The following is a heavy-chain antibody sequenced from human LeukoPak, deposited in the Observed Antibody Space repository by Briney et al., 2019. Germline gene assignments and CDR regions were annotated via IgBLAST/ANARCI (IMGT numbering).Heavy chain of an antibody. CDR2: IYTSGST. Sequence: SEALSLTCTVSGGSISSYSWSWIRQPAGNGLEWIGRIYTSGSTNYNPSLKGRVTISVDTSKKQFSLKLSSVTAADTAVYYCARVGTVLDGGYWGQGILVTVSS. J-gene: IGHJ4*02. CDR1: GGSISSYS. D-gene: IGHD1-7*01. CDR3: ARVGTVLDGGY. V-gene: IGHV4-4*07.